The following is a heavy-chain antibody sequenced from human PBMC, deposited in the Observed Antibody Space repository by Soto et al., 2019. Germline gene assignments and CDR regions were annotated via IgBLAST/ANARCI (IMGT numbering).Heavy chain of an antibody. Sequence: PSETLSLTCTVSGGSISSGGYYWSWIRQHPGKGLEWIGYIYYSGSTYYNPPLKSRVTISVDTSKNQFSLKLRSVTAADTAAYYCAREGLWMVRGVISGYYGRDVWGQGTRVTFSS. CDR2: IYYSGST. V-gene: IGHV4-31*03. D-gene: IGHD3-10*01. CDR3: AREGLWMVRGVISGYYGRDV. J-gene: IGHJ6*02. CDR1: GGSISSGGYY.